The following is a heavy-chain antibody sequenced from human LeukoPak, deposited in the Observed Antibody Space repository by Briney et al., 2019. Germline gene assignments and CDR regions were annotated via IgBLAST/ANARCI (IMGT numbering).Heavy chain of an antibody. V-gene: IGHV4-59*01. J-gene: IGHJ4*02. CDR2: IHYSGRI. CDR1: GDSITIYY. Sequence: PSETLSLICTVTGDSITIYYWSWVRQTPEKGLEWIGYIHYSGRIKYNPSLKSRVTLSVDTSKNQFSLKLNSVTSADTAVYYCVSGSYLIDNWGQGTLVTVSS. D-gene: IGHD1-26*01. CDR3: VSGSYLIDN.